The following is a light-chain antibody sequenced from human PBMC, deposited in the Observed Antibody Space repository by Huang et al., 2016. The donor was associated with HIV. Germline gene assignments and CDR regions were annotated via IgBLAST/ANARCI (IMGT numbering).Light chain of an antibody. CDR2: GAS. CDR1: QSVNNN. V-gene: IGKV3D-15*01. Sequence: EIVMTQSPATLSVSPGERATLSCRASQSVNNNLAWYQQKVGQAPRLLIYGASTRATDIPARFSGSGSGTEFTLTIITLQSEDFAIYYCQQYNNRPPWSFGQGTKVEIK. J-gene: IGKJ1*01. CDR3: QQYNNRPPWS.